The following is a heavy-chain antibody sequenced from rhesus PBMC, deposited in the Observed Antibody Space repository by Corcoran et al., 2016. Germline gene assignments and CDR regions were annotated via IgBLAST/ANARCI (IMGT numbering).Heavy chain of an antibody. CDR1: GGSISDSYR. V-gene: IGHV4S10*01. D-gene: IGHD3-3*01. Sequence: QVQLQESGPGVVKPSETLSLTCAVSGGSISDSYRWSWIRQPPGKGLEWLGYIYGSSTSTNYNPSLNSRVTISKDTSKNQFSLKLSSVTAADTAVYYCARGLYYNFWSGYYSSGLDSWGQGVVVTVSS. J-gene: IGHJ6*01. CDR3: ARGLYYNFWSGYYSSGLDS. CDR2: IYGSSTST.